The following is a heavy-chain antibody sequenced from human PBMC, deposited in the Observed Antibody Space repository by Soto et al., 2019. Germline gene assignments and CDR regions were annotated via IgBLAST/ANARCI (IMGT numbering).Heavy chain of an antibody. D-gene: IGHD4-17*01. CDR2: INAGNGNT. Sequence: ASVKVSCKASGYTFTGYAMHWVRQAPGQRLEWMGWINAGNGNTKYSQKFQGRVTITRDTSASTAYMELSSLRSEDTAVYYCARTLYGDYGYDYWGQGTLVTVSS. CDR3: ARTLYGDYGYDY. J-gene: IGHJ4*02. V-gene: IGHV1-3*01. CDR1: GYTFTGYA.